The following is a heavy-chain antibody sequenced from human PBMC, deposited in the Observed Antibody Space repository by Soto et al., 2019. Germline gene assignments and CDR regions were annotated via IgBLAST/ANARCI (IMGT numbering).Heavy chain of an antibody. CDR3: ARVAAAEGYYYYGMDV. CDR2: IIPIFGTA. J-gene: IGHJ6*02. V-gene: IGHV1-69*06. Sequence: ASVKVSCKASGGTFSSYAISWVRQAPGQGLEWMGGIIPIFGTANYAQKFQGRATITADKSTSTAYMELSSLRSEDTAVYYCARVAAAEGYYYYGMDVWGQGTTVTVSS. CDR1: GGTFSSYA. D-gene: IGHD6-13*01.